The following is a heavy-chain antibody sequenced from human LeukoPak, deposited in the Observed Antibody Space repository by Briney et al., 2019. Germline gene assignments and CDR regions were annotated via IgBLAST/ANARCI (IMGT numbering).Heavy chain of an antibody. J-gene: IGHJ4*02. CDR3: ARDGLPYGDYMYYFYF. CDR2: ISSRSYK. V-gene: IGHV3-21*06. Sequence: GGSLRLSCAVSGFTFSSYSMNWVRQAPGKGLEWVSSISSRSYKYYADSVKGRFTISRDNAKNSLYLQMNSLRAEDTAVYYCARDGLPYGDYMYYFYFWGQGTLVTVSS. CDR1: GFTFSSYS. D-gene: IGHD4-17*01.